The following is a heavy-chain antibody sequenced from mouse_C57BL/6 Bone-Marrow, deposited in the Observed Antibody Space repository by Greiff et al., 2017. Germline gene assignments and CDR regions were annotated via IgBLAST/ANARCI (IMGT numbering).Heavy chain of an antibody. CDR2: IDPSDSYT. Sequence: QVQLQQPGAELVMPGASVKLSCKASGYTFTSYWMHWVKQRPGQGLEWIGEIDPSDSYTNYNPKFQGKSTLTVATSSSTAYMQLSSLTSEDSAVYYCARERGYAMDYWGQGTSGTGSS. CDR3: ARERGYAMDY. CDR1: GYTFTSYW. J-gene: IGHJ4*01. V-gene: IGHV1-69*01.